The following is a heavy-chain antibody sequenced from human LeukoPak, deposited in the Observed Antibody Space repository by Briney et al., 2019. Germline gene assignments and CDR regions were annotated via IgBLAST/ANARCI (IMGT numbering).Heavy chain of an antibody. J-gene: IGHJ4*02. CDR2: IYNSGST. CDR1: GGSICSHY. D-gene: IGHD3-22*01. CDR3: MRGSFVTSDYNYFGFDF. Sequence: PSETLSLTCIVCGGSICSHYWSWLRQPPGTGLEWIGYIYNSGSTNYNPSLTSRLTISIDTTNHQFSLNRNSATAAHTALHFFMRGSFVTSDYNYFGFDFWGQGTMVTVSS. V-gene: IGHV4-59*11.